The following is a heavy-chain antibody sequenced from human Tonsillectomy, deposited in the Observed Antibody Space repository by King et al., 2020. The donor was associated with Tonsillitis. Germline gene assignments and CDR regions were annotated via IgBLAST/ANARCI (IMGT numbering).Heavy chain of an antibody. Sequence: QLVQSGAEVKKPGASVKVSCKASGYTFTSYGISWVRQAPGQGLEWMGWISDYNGNTNYAQKLQGRVTMTTDTSTSTAYMELRSLRSEDTAVYYCGRDHQGGSGSPEPTYYYCGMAAWGQGTTVTVSS. D-gene: IGHD3-10*01. J-gene: IGHJ6*02. CDR2: ISDYNGNT. CDR1: GYTFTSYG. V-gene: IGHV1-18*04. CDR3: GRDHQGGSGSPEPTYYYCGMAA.